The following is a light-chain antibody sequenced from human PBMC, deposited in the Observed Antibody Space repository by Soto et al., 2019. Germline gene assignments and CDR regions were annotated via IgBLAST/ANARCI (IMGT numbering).Light chain of an antibody. CDR2: DVS. V-gene: IGLV2-14*01. CDR1: SSDVGGYNY. J-gene: IGLJ2*01. Sequence: QSVLTQPASVSGSPGQSITISCTGTSSDVGGYNYVSWYQQHPGKAPKLMIYDVSNRPSGASNRFSGSKSGNTASLTISGIQAEDEADYYCTSYTSSSTILFGGGTKLTVL. CDR3: TSYTSSSTIL.